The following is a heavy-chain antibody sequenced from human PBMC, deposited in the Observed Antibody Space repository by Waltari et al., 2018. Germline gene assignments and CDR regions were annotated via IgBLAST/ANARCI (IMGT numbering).Heavy chain of an antibody. V-gene: IGHV4-38-2*01. D-gene: IGHD5-18*01. CDR2: IYHSGST. CDR3: ARHRTARYYYYGMDV. J-gene: IGHJ6*02. Sequence: QVQLQESGPGLVKPSETLSLTCAVSGYSISSGYYWGWIRQPPGKGLEWIGSIYHSGSTSYNPTLKRRVTISVDTSKNQFSLKLSSVTAADTAVYYCARHRTARYYYYGMDVWGQGTTVTVS. CDR1: GYSISSGYY.